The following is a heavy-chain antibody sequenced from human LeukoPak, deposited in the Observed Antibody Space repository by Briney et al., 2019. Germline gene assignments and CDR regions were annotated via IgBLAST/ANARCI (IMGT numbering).Heavy chain of an antibody. J-gene: IGHJ4*02. CDR2: ISSSGSTI. CDR3: ARERRRIAAAGSHDY. D-gene: IGHD6-13*01. CDR1: GFTFSSYE. Sequence: PGGSLRLSCAASGFTFSSYEMNWVRQAPGKGLEWVSYISSSGSTIYYADSVKGRFTISRDNAKNSLYLQMNSLRAEDTAVYYCARERRRIAAAGSHDYWGQGTLVTVSS. V-gene: IGHV3-48*03.